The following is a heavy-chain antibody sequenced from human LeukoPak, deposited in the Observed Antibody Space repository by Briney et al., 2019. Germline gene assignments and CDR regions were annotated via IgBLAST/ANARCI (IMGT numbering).Heavy chain of an antibody. Sequence: GGSLRLSCAASGFTFSSYAMSWVRQAPGKGLEWVSAISGSGGSTYYADSVKGRFTISRDNSKITLYLQMNSLRAEDTAVYYCARFTGDDDNGYYDYWGQGTLVTVSS. D-gene: IGHD3-22*01. V-gene: IGHV3-23*01. CDR1: GFTFSSYA. J-gene: IGHJ4*02. CDR3: ARFTGDDDNGYYDY. CDR2: ISGSGGST.